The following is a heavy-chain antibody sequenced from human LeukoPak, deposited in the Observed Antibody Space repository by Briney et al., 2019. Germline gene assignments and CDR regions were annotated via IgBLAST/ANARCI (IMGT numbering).Heavy chain of an antibody. V-gene: IGHV5-51*01. CDR3: ARSGRLGYCSGGSCFRWDD. D-gene: IGHD2-15*01. CDR1: GYSFTNYW. Sequence: GESLKISCKGSGYSFTNYWIGWVRQMPGKGLEWMGIIYPDDSDTKYSPSFQGQVTISADKSISTAYLQWSSLKASDTAMYYCARSGRLGYCSGGSCFRWDDWGQGTLVTVSS. J-gene: IGHJ4*02. CDR2: IYPDDSDT.